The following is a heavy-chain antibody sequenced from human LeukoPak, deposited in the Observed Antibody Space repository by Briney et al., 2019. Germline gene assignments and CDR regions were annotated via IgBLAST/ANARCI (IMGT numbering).Heavy chain of an antibody. CDR3: ASITMVRGVIPYFDY. Sequence: PSETLSLTCAVSGGSISSSNWWSWVRQPPGKGLEWIGEIYHSGSTNYNPSLKSRVTISVDKSKNQFSLKLSSVTAADTAVYYCASITMVRGVIPYFDYWGQGTLVTVSS. J-gene: IGHJ4*02. CDR2: IYHSGST. D-gene: IGHD3-10*01. CDR1: GGSISSSNW. V-gene: IGHV4-4*02.